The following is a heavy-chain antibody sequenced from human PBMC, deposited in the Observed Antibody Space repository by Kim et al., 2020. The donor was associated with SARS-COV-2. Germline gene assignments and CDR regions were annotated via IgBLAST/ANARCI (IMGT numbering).Heavy chain of an antibody. V-gene: IGHV3-74*01. J-gene: IGHJ4*02. CDR3: ARAYTAPDY. Sequence: SSTVYADSVKSRYTSSCDNAKNTLYLQMNSLRAEDTAIYYCARAYTAPDYWGQGTLVTVSS. CDR2: SST. D-gene: IGHD5-18*01.